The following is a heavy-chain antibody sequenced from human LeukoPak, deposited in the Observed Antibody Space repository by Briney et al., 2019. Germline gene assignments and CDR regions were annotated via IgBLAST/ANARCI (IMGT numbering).Heavy chain of an antibody. CDR1: GFTFSSYS. V-gene: IGHV3-21*01. J-gene: IGHJ6*02. Sequence: GGSLRLSCAASGFTFSSYSMNWVRQAPGKGLEWVSSISSSSSYIYYADSVKGRFTISRDNAKNSLYLQMNSLRAEDTAVYYCARDREDYGDYIPWDYYYGMDVWGQGTTVTVSS. CDR2: ISSSSSYI. D-gene: IGHD4-17*01. CDR3: ARDREDYGDYIPWDYYYGMDV.